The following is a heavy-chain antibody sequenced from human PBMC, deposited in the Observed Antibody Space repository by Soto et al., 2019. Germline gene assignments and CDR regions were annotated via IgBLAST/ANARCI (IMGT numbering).Heavy chain of an antibody. CDR2: ITDSGDDT. V-gene: IGHV3-23*01. CDR1: GFTFNSHA. D-gene: IGHD1-26*01. J-gene: IGHJ4*02. Sequence: EVQLLESGGGLVQPGGSLRLSCAASGFTFNSHAMSWVRQAPGEGLEWVSVITDSGDDTLSADSVKGRFTISRDNSKNTLYLQMNSLRVEYTDIYYCATASGGRYPWSRVFDFWGQGTRVTVSS. CDR3: ATASGGRYPWSRVFDF.